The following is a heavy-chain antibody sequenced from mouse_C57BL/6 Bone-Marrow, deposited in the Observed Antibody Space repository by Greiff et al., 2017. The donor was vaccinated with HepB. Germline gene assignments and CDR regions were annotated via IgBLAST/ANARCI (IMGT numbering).Heavy chain of an antibody. CDR1: GYTFTSYW. V-gene: IGHV1-55*01. CDR3: ARGTTYYAMDY. Sequence: VQLQQSGAELVKPGASVKMSCKASGYTFTSYWITWVKQRPGQGLEWIGDIYPGSGSTNYNEKFKSKATLTVDTSSSTAYMQLSSLTSEDSAVYYCARGTTYYAMDYWGQGTSVTVSS. J-gene: IGHJ4*01. D-gene: IGHD1-1*01. CDR2: IYPGSGST.